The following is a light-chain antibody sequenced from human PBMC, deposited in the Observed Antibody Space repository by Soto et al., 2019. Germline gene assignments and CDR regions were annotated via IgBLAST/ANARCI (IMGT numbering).Light chain of an antibody. Sequence: DIQITQSPSSLSASVGDRVTITCRASQSITSYLNWYQQKPGKAPKFLIYVASSLQSGVPSRFSGSGSGTDFTLTISSLQPEDFATYYCQQSYSTPWTFGQGTKVNIK. CDR3: QQSYSTPWT. CDR2: VAS. V-gene: IGKV1-39*01. CDR1: QSITSY. J-gene: IGKJ1*01.